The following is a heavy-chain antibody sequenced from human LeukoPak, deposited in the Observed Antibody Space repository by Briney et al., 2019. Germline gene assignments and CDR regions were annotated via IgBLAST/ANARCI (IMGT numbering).Heavy chain of an antibody. V-gene: IGHV4-30-4*01. Sequence: SETLSLTCTVSGGSISSGIYYWSWIRQPPGKGLEWIGYIYYSGNTYYNPSLKSRVTISVDTSKNQFSLKLSSVTAADTAVYYCARDPRNYGDYWYFDLWGRGTLVTVSS. CDR2: IYYSGNT. J-gene: IGHJ2*01. CDR1: GGSISSGIYY. D-gene: IGHD4-17*01. CDR3: ARDPRNYGDYWYFDL.